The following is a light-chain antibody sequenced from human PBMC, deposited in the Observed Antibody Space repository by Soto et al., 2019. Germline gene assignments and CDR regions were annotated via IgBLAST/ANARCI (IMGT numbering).Light chain of an antibody. CDR3: QQYNIWPPYT. V-gene: IGKV3-15*01. CDR1: QRISSN. J-gene: IGKJ2*01. Sequence: EIVMTQSPATLSVSPGERATLYSKASQRISSNLAWYQQKPAQPPRLLIYGASTRATGIPARFSGSGSGTEFTLTISGLQSEDFALYYCQQYNIWPPYTFGQGTKLEIK. CDR2: GAS.